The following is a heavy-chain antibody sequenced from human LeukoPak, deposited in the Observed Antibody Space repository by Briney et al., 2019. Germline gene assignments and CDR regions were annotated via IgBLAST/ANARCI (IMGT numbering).Heavy chain of an antibody. CDR1: GFTFSSYS. V-gene: IGHV3-21*01. CDR3: AIFPLGDWLLSLDY. CDR2: ISSSSSYI. D-gene: IGHD3/OR15-3a*01. Sequence: PGGSLRLSCAASGFTFSSYSMNWVRQAPGKGLEWVSSISSSSSYIYYADSVKGRFTISRDNAKNSLYLQMNSLSAEDTAVYYCAIFPLGDWLLSLDYWGQGTLVTVSS. J-gene: IGHJ4*02.